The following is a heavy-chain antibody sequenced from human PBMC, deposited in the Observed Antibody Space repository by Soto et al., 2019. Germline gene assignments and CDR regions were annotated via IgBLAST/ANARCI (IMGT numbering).Heavy chain of an antibody. V-gene: IGHV1-69*01. CDR2: IIPILTTP. D-gene: IGHD2-8*02. J-gene: IGHJ6*02. Sequence: QVQLVQSGAEVKKTGSSVKVSCKASGGTFSIYGFSWVRQAPGQGPEWIGGIIPILTTPNYAQKFQGRVTIVADESTTTVYMERSSLKFEDTAVYYCATSVGIAPTGEDGMDVWDQGTSVTVSS. CDR1: GGTFSIYG. CDR3: ATSVGIAPTGEDGMDV.